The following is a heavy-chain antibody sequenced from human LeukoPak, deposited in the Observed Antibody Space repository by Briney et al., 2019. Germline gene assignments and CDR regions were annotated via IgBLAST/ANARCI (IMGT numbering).Heavy chain of an antibody. Sequence: PGGSLRLSCTASGFNFGDHRMNWVRQTPGKGLEWLSHISSSGDAMYYAESVKGRFTISRDNAKNSMYLQMNSLRVEDTAMYYCASIDYDYWGQGTLVTVSS. V-gene: IGHV3-48*04. D-gene: IGHD3-16*02. J-gene: IGHJ4*02. CDR3: ASIDYDY. CDR2: ISSSGDAM. CDR1: GFNFGDHR.